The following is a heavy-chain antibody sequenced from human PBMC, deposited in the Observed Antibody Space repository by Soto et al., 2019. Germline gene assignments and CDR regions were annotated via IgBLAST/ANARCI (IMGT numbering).Heavy chain of an antibody. D-gene: IGHD6-19*01. CDR1: GFTFSSYA. J-gene: IGHJ4*02. V-gene: IGHV3-64*01. CDR3: ARAGVSGWYDY. CDR2: INSNGGDT. Sequence: EVQLVDSGGGLVQPGGSLRLSCEASGFTFSSYAMHWVRQAPGKGLAYVSAINSNGGDTYYAKSVRGRFTISRDNSQNMLFLQMGSLRTDDKAVYYFARAGVSGWYDYWGQGTLVTVSS.